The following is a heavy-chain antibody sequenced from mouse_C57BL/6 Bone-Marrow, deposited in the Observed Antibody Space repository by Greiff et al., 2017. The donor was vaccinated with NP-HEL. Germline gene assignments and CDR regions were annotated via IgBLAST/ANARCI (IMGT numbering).Heavy chain of an antibody. D-gene: IGHD2-10*02. Sequence: QVQLQQSGAELASPGASVTLSCKASGYTFTDHIMNWVKKRPGQGLEWIGRIYPVSGETNYNQKLMGTATFSVDRSSRTVYMVLNSLSSEYPAVYYCGRVWFFDDWGQGTTLTVSS. CDR2: IYPVSGET. CDR3: GRVWFFDD. V-gene: IGHV1-11*01. J-gene: IGHJ2*01. CDR1: GYTFTDHI.